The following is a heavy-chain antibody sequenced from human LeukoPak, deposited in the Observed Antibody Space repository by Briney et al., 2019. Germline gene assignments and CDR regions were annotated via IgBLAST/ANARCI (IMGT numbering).Heavy chain of an antibody. D-gene: IGHD1-1*01. J-gene: IGHJ4*02. Sequence: PSETLSLTCAVYGGSFSGYYWSWIRQPPGKGLEWIGYIYYSGSTNYNPSLKSRVTISVDTSKNQFSLKLSSVTAADTAVYYCARGTRHFDYWGQGTLVTVSS. V-gene: IGHV4-59*01. CDR1: GGSFSGYY. CDR2: IYYSGST. CDR3: ARGTRHFDY.